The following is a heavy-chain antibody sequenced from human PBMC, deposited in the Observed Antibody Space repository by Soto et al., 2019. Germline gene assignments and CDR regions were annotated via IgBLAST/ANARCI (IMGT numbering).Heavy chain of an antibody. D-gene: IGHD2-15*01. V-gene: IGHV1-2*04. CDR3: ARSLPPQDILVYGGTQRRGWFDP. CDR1: GYTFTGYY. Sequence: ASVKVSCKASGYTFTGYYMHWVRQAPGQGLEWMGWINPNSGGTNYAQKFQGWVTMTRDTSISTAYMELSRLRSDDTAVYYCARSLPPQDILVYGGTQRRGWFDPWGQGTLVTGSS. J-gene: IGHJ5*02. CDR2: INPNSGGT.